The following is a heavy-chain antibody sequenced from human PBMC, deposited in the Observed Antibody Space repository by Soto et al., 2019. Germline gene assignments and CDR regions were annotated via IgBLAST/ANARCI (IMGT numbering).Heavy chain of an antibody. CDR3: ARPGCSSWYGY. CDR1: GGSISSSSYY. Sequence: QLQLQESGPGLVKPSETLSLTCTVSGGSISSSSYYWGWIRQPPGKGLEWIGSIYYSGSTYYNPSINSRVTISVDTSKNQFSLKLSSVTAADPAVYYCARPGCSSWYGYWGQGTLVTVSS. D-gene: IGHD6-13*01. J-gene: IGHJ4*02. CDR2: IYYSGST. V-gene: IGHV4-39*01.